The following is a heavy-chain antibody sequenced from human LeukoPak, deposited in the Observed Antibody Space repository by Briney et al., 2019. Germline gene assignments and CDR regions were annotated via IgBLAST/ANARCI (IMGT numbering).Heavy chain of an antibody. CDR1: GGSISSYY. CDR2: IYYSGST. V-gene: IGHV4-59*01. Sequence: KPSETLSLTCTVSGGSISSYYWSWIRQPPGKGLEWIGYIYYSGSTNYNPSLKSRVTISVDTSKNQFSLKLSPVTAADTAVYYCARVGRYGYNLEYFDYWGQGTLVTVSS. J-gene: IGHJ4*02. CDR3: ARVGRYGYNLEYFDY. D-gene: IGHD5-24*01.